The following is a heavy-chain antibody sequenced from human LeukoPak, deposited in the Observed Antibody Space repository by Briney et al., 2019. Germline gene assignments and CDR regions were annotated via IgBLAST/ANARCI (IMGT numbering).Heavy chain of an antibody. J-gene: IGHJ3*02. Sequence: GGSLRLSCAASGFTLSDYGMHWVRQAPGKGLEWVAMIWYDGSNEFYADSVKGRFTISRDSSRSTLYLQTNSLRVEDTAVYYCAKPVAGSSLGAFDIWGQGTMVTVSS. CDR1: GFTLSDYG. D-gene: IGHD6-19*01. CDR3: AKPVAGSSLGAFDI. CDR2: IWYDGSNE. V-gene: IGHV3-33*06.